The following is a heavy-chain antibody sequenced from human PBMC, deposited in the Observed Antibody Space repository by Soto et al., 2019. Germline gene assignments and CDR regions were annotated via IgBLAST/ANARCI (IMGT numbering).Heavy chain of an antibody. D-gene: IGHD3-10*01. V-gene: IGHV1-18*01. CDR1: GYTFTSYG. CDR3: AREMVRGVGSDY. CDR2: ISTYNGNT. Sequence: QVQLVQSGAEVKKPGASVKVSCKASGYTFTSYGISWVRQAPGQGLEWMGWISTYNGNTKYAQKLQGRVNMTPDTSTSTAYMELRSLRSDDTAVLSCAREMVRGVGSDYWGQGTLVTVSS. J-gene: IGHJ4*02.